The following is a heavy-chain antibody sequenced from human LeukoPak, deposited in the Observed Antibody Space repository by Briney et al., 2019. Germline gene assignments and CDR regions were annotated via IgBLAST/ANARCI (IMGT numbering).Heavy chain of an antibody. V-gene: IGHV1-18*04. J-gene: IGHJ5*02. D-gene: IGHD6-19*01. Sequence: GASVTVPCKASGYTFTSYGISWVRQAPGQGLEWMGWISAYNGNTNYAQKLQGRVTMTTDTSTSTAYMELRSLRSDDTAVYYCARAPIAVAGTGWFDPWGQGTLVTVSS. CDR3: ARAPIAVAGTGWFDP. CDR1: GYTFTSYG. CDR2: ISAYNGNT.